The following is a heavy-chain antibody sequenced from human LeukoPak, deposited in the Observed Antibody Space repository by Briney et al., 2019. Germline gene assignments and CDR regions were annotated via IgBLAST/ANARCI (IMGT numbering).Heavy chain of an antibody. J-gene: IGHJ4*02. CDR3: ARVSRRGWYSSSHYFDY. CDR1: GYTFTSYG. Sequence: ASVKVSCKASGYTFTSYGISWVRQAPGQGLEWMGIINPSGGSTSYAQKFQGRVTMTRDTSTSTVFMELSSLRSEDTAVYYCARVSRRGWYSSSHYFDYWGQGTLVTVSS. D-gene: IGHD6-6*01. CDR2: INPSGGST. V-gene: IGHV1-46*01.